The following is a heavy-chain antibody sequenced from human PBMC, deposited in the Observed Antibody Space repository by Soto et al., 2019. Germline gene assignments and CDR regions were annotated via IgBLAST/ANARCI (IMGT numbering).Heavy chain of an antibody. V-gene: IGHV4-34*01. D-gene: IGHD2-8*02. J-gene: IGHJ4*02. CDR1: GGSISSGGYS. CDR3: ARDKITGLFDY. Sequence: PSETLSLTCAVSGGSISSGGYSWTWIRQPPGAGLEWIGEINHSESTNYNPSLKSRVTISVDTSKNQFSLKLTSVTAADTAVYYCARDKITGLFDYWGQGTLVTVSS. CDR2: INHSEST.